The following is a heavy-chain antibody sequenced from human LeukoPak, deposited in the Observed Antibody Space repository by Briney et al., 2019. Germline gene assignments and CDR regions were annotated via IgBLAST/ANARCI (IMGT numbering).Heavy chain of an antibody. CDR3: ARMSSSSFGYYYYMDV. CDR1: GGSFSGYY. J-gene: IGHJ6*03. D-gene: IGHD6-6*01. CDR2: INHSGST. V-gene: IGHV4-34*01. Sequence: SETLSLTCAVYGGSFSGYYWSWIRQPPGKGLEWIGEINHSGSTNYNPSLKSRVTISVDTSKNQFSLKLSSVTAADTAVYYCARMSSSSFGYYYYMDVWGKGTTVTVSS.